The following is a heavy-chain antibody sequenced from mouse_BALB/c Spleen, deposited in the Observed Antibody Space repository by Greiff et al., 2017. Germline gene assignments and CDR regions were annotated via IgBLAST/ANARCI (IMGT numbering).Heavy chain of an antibody. CDR1: GFSLTGYG. CDR2: IWGDGST. CDR3: ARVYGNYGFAY. Sequence: VQGVESGPGLVAPSQSLSITCTVSGFSLTGYGVNWVRQPPGKGLEWLGMIWGDGSTDYNSALKSRLSISKDNSKSQVFLKMNSLQTDDTARYYCARVYGNYGFAYWGQGTLVTVSA. V-gene: IGHV2-6-7*01. D-gene: IGHD2-1*01. J-gene: IGHJ3*01.